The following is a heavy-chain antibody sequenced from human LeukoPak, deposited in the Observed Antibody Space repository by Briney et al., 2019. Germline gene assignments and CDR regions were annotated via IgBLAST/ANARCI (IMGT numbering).Heavy chain of an antibody. CDR1: GYTFTSYY. V-gene: IGHV1-46*01. CDR2: INPSGGST. D-gene: IGHD3-10*01. J-gene: IGHJ6*03. Sequence: ASVKVSCKASGYTFTSYYMHWVRQAPGQGLEWMGIINPSGGSTSYAQKFQGRVTMTRDTSTSTVYMELSSQRSEDTAVYYCARGPRITLVRGGQWYYYMDVWGKGTTVTISS. CDR3: ARGPRITLVRGGQWYYYMDV.